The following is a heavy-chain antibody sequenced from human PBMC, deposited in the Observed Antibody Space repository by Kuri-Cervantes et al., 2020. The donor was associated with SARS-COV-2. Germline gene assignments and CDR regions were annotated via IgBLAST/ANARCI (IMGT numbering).Heavy chain of an antibody. J-gene: IGHJ5*02. Sequence: GGSLRLSCAASGFTFSSYWMHWVRQAPGKGLEWVAFIRYDGSNKYYADSVKGRFTISRDNSKNTLYLQMNSLRAEDTAVYYCAKDAEQWLVPERNWFDPWGQGTLVTVSS. CDR3: AKDAEQWLVPERNWFDP. V-gene: IGHV3-30*02. D-gene: IGHD6-19*01. CDR1: GFTFSSYW. CDR2: IRYDGSNK.